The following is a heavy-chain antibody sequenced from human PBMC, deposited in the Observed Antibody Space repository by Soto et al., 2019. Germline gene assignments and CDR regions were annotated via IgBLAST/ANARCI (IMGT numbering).Heavy chain of an antibody. CDR3: AKDRNYPRDQFHY. J-gene: IGHJ4*02. Sequence: GGSLRLSCAASGFTFSTYALSWVRQAQGKGLGWVSAISANGQGIYYADSVRGRFTISRDNSKNTIFLHMDSLRAEDTAVYYCAKDRNYPRDQFHYWGQGTLVTVSS. V-gene: IGHV3-23*01. CDR1: GFTFSTYA. CDR2: ISANGQGI. D-gene: IGHD1-7*01.